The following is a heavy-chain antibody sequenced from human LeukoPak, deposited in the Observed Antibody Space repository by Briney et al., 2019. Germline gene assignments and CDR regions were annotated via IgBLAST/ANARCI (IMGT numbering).Heavy chain of an antibody. J-gene: IGHJ4*02. CDR3: AKATVGAYFDY. CDR1: GFTFSNYA. D-gene: IGHD1-26*01. CDR2: IGGSGETT. V-gene: IGHV3-23*01. Sequence: GGSLRLSCAASGFTFSNYAMGWVRQAPGKGLEWVSTIGGSGETTYYADSVKGRFTISRDNPKNTLYLQMNSLRAEDTAAYYCAKATVGAYFDYWGQGTLVTVSS.